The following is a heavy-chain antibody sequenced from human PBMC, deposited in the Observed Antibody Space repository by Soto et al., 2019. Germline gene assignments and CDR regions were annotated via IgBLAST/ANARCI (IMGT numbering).Heavy chain of an antibody. CDR3: ARDRGYNCYDY. D-gene: IGHD2-21*01. CDR1: GFTFSTSW. Sequence: PWGSLRLSCAASGFTFSTSWMNWCRQAPGKGLEWVAGIKEDGSEKYYVDSVKGRFTISRDNVGNSLYLQMNGLRGEDTAVYFCARDRGYNCYDYWGLGTLVTVSS. CDR2: IKEDGSEK. V-gene: IGHV3-7*01. J-gene: IGHJ4*02.